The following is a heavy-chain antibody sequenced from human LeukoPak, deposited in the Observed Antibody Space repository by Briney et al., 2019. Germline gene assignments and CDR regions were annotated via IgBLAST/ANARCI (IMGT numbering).Heavy chain of an antibody. D-gene: IGHD6-19*01. CDR2: SYPADTNT. CDR1: GNCFTSCW. Sequence: GGSLKFSGKGSGNCFTSCWIGGVREMGGGLLEWMWISYPADTNTRYSPSFQGQVTISADKSISTANLQWSSLKASDTAMYYCAKIGYSSGGYSVYYIDYWGQGTLVTVSS. CDR3: AKIGYSSGGYSVYYIDY. J-gene: IGHJ4*02. V-gene: IGHV5-51*01.